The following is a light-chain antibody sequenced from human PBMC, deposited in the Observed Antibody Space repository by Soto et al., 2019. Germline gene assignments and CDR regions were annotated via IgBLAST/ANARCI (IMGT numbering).Light chain of an antibody. V-gene: IGKV2-28*01. CDR2: LGS. CDR1: QSLLHSNGYNY. CDR3: MQALQTPPT. Sequence: DMVMTQSPRSLPVTPGEPASISCRSGQSLLHSNGYNYLDWYLQKPGQSPQLLIYLGSNRSSGVPDRFSGSGSGTDFTLKISRVEAEDVGVYYCMQALQTPPTFGQGTKVDIK. J-gene: IGKJ1*01.